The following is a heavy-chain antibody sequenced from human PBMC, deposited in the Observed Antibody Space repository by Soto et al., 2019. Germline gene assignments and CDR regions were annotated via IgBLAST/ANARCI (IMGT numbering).Heavy chain of an antibody. J-gene: IGHJ6*02. CDR2: IYYSGST. Sequence: SETLSLTCTVSGGSISSYYWSWIRQPPGKGLEWIGYIYYSGSTNYNPSLKSRVTISVDTSKNQFSLKLSSVTAADTAVYYCARVMSSYHDILTGYYSYYGMDVWGQGTTVTSP. CDR3: ARVMSSYHDILTGYYSYYGMDV. V-gene: IGHV4-59*08. CDR1: GGSISSYY. D-gene: IGHD3-9*01.